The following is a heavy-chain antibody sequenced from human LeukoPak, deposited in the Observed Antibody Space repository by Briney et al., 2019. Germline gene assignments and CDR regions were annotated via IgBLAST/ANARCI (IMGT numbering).Heavy chain of an antibody. Sequence: GGSLRLSCAASGFTFSSYAMHWVRQAPGKGLEWVAVISYDGSNKYYADSVKGRFTISRDNSKNTLYLQMNSLRAEDTAVYYCAKFAGTRDYWGQGTLVTVSS. CDR3: AKFAGTRDY. J-gene: IGHJ4*02. D-gene: IGHD1-1*01. CDR1: GFTFSSYA. V-gene: IGHV3-30-3*02. CDR2: ISYDGSNK.